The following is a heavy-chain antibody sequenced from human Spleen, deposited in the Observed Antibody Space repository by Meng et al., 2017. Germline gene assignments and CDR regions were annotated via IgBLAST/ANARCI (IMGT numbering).Heavy chain of an antibody. Sequence: ASVQVSCKASGYTFTSYYMHWVRQAPGQGLEWMGIINPSGGSTSYAQKLQGRVTMTRDTSTSTVYMELSSLRSEDTAVYYCARGLVGYSYGGVFDYWGQGTLVTVSS. V-gene: IGHV1-46*01. CDR1: GYTFTSYY. D-gene: IGHD5-18*01. J-gene: IGHJ4*02. CDR3: ARGLVGYSYGGVFDY. CDR2: INPSGGST.